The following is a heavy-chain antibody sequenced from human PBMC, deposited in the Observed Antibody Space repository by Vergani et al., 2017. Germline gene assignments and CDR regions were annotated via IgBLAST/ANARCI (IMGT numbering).Heavy chain of an antibody. Sequence: EVQLVESGGGLVQPGRSLRLSCAASGFTFDDYAMHWVRQAPGKGLEWVSGISWNSGSIGYADSVKGRFTISRDNAKNSLYLQMNSLRAEDTALYYCARGTITFGGVIVITPWFDYWGQGTLVTVSS. J-gene: IGHJ4*02. CDR1: GFTFDDYA. CDR3: ARGTITFGGVIVITPWFDY. CDR2: ISWNSGSI. D-gene: IGHD3-16*02. V-gene: IGHV3-9*01.